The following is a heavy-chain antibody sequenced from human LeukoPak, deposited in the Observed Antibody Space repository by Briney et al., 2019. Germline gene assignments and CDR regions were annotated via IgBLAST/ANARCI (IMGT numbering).Heavy chain of an antibody. D-gene: IGHD3-22*01. J-gene: IGHJ4*02. Sequence: GAAVTVSCTASGGTFSSYAISWGRQAPGQGLEWMGGIIPIFGTANYAQKFQGRVTITTDESTSTAYMELSSLRSEDTAVYYCARGKPHYYDSSGYYFDYWGQGTLVTVSS. CDR1: GGTFSSYA. CDR2: IIPIFGTA. V-gene: IGHV1-69*05. CDR3: ARGKPHYYDSSGYYFDY.